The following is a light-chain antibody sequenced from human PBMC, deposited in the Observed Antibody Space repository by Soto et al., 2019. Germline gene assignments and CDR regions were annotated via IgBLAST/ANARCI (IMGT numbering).Light chain of an antibody. CDR1: QSVSSN. CDR2: AAS. CDR3: QQYHDWPPVT. J-gene: IGKJ4*01. Sequence: EIVMTQSPATLSVSPGERATLSCRASQSVSSNLAWYQQTPGQAPRLLIYAASTRATGIPARFSVSGSGTEFTLTISSLQSGDFAVYYCQQYHDWPPVTFGGGTKVEIK. V-gene: IGKV3-15*01.